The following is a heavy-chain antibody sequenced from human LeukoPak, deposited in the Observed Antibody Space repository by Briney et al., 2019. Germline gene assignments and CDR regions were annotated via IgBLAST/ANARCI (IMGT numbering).Heavy chain of an antibody. Sequence: RTGGSLRLSCAASGFTFSSYAMHWVRQAPGKGLEWVAVISYDGSNKYYADSVKGRFTISRGNSKNMLYLQMNSLRAEDTAVYYCARAGAVYYFDYWGQGTLVTVSS. CDR3: ARAGAVYYFDY. CDR2: ISYDGSNK. D-gene: IGHD6-19*01. CDR1: GFTFSSYA. V-gene: IGHV3-30-3*01. J-gene: IGHJ4*02.